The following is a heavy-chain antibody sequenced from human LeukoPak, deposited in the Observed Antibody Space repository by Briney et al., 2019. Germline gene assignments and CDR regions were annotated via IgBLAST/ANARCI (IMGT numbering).Heavy chain of an antibody. CDR1: GFTFSSYA. J-gene: IGHJ4*02. D-gene: IGHD2-21*02. CDR3: AGSLAYCGGDCRLGDY. CDR2: ISGSGGST. V-gene: IGHV3-23*01. Sequence: GGSLRLSCAASGFTFSSYAMSWVRQAPGKGLEWVSAISGSGGSTYYADSVKGRFTISRDNSKNTLYLLVNSLRAEDTAVYYCAGSLAYCGGDCRLGDYWGQGTLVTVSS.